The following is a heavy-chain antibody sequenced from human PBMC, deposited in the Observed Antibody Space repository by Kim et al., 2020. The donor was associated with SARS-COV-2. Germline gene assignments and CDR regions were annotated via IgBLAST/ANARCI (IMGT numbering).Heavy chain of an antibody. CDR2: INHSGST. V-gene: IGHV4-34*01. Sequence: SETLSLTCAVYGGSFSGYYWSWIRQPPGKGLEWIGEINHSGSTNYNPSLKSRVTISVDTSKNQFSLKLSSVTAADTAVYYCARVFSCCRNLNCFDYWGQGTLVTVSS. CDR1: GGSFSGYY. D-gene: IGHD2-2*01. CDR3: ARVFSCCRNLNCFDY. J-gene: IGHJ4*02.